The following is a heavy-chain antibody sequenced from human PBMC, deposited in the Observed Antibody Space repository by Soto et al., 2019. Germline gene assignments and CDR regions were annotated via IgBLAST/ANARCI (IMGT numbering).Heavy chain of an antibody. CDR1: GFPFGTYW. D-gene: IGHD1-26*01. V-gene: IGHV3-7*05. CDR2: MKQDGSER. CDR3: TRMASGSYYFEY. J-gene: IGHJ4*02. Sequence: GGSLRLSCAASGFPFGTYWMSWVRQAPGKGLEWVAHMKQDGSERYYVDSVKGRFTISRDNAKKSLSLQMNSLRAEDTAVYYCTRMASGSYYFEYWGLGTLVTVSS.